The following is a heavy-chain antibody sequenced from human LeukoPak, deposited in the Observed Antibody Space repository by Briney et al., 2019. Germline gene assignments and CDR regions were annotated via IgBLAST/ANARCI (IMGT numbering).Heavy chain of an antibody. V-gene: IGHV4-34*01. CDR3: ARGIIAAAISWFDP. Sequence: SETLSLTCAVYGGSFSGYYWSWIRQPPGKGLEWIGEINHSGSTNYNPSLKSRVTISVDTSKNQFSLKLSSVTAADTAVYYCARGIIAAAISWFDPWGQGTLVTVSS. J-gene: IGHJ5*02. D-gene: IGHD6-13*01. CDR2: INHSGST. CDR1: GGSFSGYY.